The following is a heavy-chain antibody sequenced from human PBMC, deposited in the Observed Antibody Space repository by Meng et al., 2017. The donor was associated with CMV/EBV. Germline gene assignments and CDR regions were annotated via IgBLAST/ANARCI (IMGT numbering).Heavy chain of an antibody. Sequence: ASLTLSCKASGYTFTGYYMHWARQAPGQGLEWMGWINPNSGGTNYAHKFQGRVTMTRDTSISTAYMELSRLRSDDTAVYYGARATSVVVPAAISWFDPWGQGTLVTVSS. CDR3: ARATSVVVPAAISWFDP. D-gene: IGHD2-2*02. CDR1: GYTFTGYY. J-gene: IGHJ5*02. V-gene: IGHV1-2*07. CDR2: INPNSGGT.